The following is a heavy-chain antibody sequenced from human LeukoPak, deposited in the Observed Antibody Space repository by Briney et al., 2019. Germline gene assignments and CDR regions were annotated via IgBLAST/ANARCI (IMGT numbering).Heavy chain of an antibody. Sequence: SETLSLTCTVSGGSISSYYWSWIRQPPGKGLEWIGYIYYSGSTNYNPSLKSRVTISVDTSKNQFSLKLSSVTAADTAVYYCARDLYCSSTSCQGYFGYWGQGTLVTASS. V-gene: IGHV4-59*01. CDR3: ARDLYCSSTSCQGYFGY. CDR2: IYYSGST. CDR1: GGSISSYY. J-gene: IGHJ4*02. D-gene: IGHD2-2*01.